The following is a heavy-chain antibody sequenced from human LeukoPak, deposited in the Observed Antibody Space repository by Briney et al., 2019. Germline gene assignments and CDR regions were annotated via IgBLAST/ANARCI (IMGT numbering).Heavy chain of an antibody. CDR3: ARGSRRGYSGYDPGEY. Sequence: ASVKVSCKASGYTFTSYGISWVRQAPGQGLEWMGWISAYNGNTNYAQKLRGRVTMTTDTSTSTAYMELRSLRSDDTAVYYCARGSRRGYSGYDPGEYWGQGTLVTVSS. CDR1: GYTFTSYG. D-gene: IGHD5-12*01. V-gene: IGHV1-18*01. CDR2: ISAYNGNT. J-gene: IGHJ4*02.